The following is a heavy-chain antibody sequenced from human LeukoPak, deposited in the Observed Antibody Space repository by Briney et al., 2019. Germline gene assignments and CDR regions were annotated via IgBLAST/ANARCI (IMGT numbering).Heavy chain of an antibody. CDR1: GGSFSGYY. CDR3: ARGLARYSSGWYAY. CDR2: INHSGST. V-gene: IGHV4-34*01. J-gene: IGHJ4*02. Sequence: SETLSLTCAVYGGSFSGYYWSWIRQPPGKGLEWIGEINHSGSTNYNPSLKSRVTISVDTSKNQFSLKLSSVTAADTAVYYRARGLARYSSGWYAYWGQGTLVTVSS. D-gene: IGHD6-19*01.